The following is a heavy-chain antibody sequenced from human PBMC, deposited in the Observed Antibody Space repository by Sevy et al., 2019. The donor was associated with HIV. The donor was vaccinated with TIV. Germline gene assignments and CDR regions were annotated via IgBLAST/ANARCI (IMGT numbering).Heavy chain of an antibody. J-gene: IGHJ4*02. CDR3: AKEGGGYYYDSSGLFDY. D-gene: IGHD3-22*01. V-gene: IGHV3-23*01. CDR2: ISGSGYLT. Sequence: GESLKISCAASGFTFSSYAMSWVRQAPGKGLEWVSAISGSGYLTYYTDSVKGRFTISRDNSKNTLYLQMNSLRAEDTAVYYWAKEGGGYYYDSSGLFDYWGQGTLVTVSS. CDR1: GFTFSSYA.